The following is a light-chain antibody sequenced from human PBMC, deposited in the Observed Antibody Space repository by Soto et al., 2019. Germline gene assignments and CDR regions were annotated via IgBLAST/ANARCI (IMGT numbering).Light chain of an antibody. Sequence: QSVLTQPPSVSDAPRQRVTISCSGSSSNIGNNAVNWYQQLPGKAPKLLIYYDDLLPSGVSDRFSGSKSGTSASLAISGLQSEDEADYYCAAWDDSLNGRVVGGGTKLTVL. CDR3: AAWDDSLNGRV. CDR1: SSNIGNNA. V-gene: IGLV1-36*01. J-gene: IGLJ2*01. CDR2: YDD.